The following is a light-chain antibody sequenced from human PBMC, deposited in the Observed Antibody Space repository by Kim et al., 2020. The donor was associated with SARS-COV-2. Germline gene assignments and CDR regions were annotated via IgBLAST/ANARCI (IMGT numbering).Light chain of an antibody. CDR2: GAS. CDR1: QSVSSSY. J-gene: IGKJ4*01. V-gene: IGKV3-20*01. Sequence: EIVLTQSPATLSLSPGERAALSCRASQSVSSSYLAWYQQKPGQAPRLLIYGASSRATGIPDRFSGSGSGTDFTLTITRLEPDDFAVYYCQQYGTSHLTFGGGTKLEI. CDR3: QQYGTSHLT.